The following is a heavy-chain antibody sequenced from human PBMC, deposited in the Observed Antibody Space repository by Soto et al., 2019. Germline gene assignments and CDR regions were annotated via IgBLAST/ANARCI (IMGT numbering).Heavy chain of an antibody. CDR3: ARDLSDLNWNYAGYYYGMDV. J-gene: IGHJ6*02. Sequence: ASVKVSCKGSGYRFSGYYIHWVRQAPGQGLEWMGGINPINGGTNYAQKFQGWVTMTSDTSISTAYMELSRLRSDDTAIYYCARDLSDLNWNYAGYYYGMDVWGQGTTVTVSS. V-gene: IGHV1-2*04. D-gene: IGHD1-7*01. CDR1: GYRFSGYY. CDR2: INPINGGT.